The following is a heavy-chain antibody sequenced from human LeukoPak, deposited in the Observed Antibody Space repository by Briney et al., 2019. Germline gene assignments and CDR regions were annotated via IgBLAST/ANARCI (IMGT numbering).Heavy chain of an antibody. Sequence: SETLSLTCAVYGGSFSGYYWSWIRQPPGKGLEWIGEINNSGRTNYNPSLTRRVTISVDTSKNQCSLKLSSVTAADTAVYYCARGHDPNSSGLKDFDYWGQGTLVTVSS. CDR2: INNSGRT. V-gene: IGHV4-34*01. CDR3: ARGHDPNSSGLKDFDY. D-gene: IGHD3-22*01. CDR1: GGSFSGYY. J-gene: IGHJ4*02.